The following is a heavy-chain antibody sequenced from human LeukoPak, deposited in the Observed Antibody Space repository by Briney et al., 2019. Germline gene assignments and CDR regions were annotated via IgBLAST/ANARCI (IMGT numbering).Heavy chain of an antibody. CDR2: IYYSGST. V-gene: IGHV4-59*08. CDR3: ARHTGYYDILTGYYSYYGMDV. Sequence: SETLSLTCTVSGGSISSYYWSWIRQPPGKGLEWIGYIYYSGSTNYNPSLKSRVTISVDTSKNQFSLKLSSVPAADTAVYYCARHTGYYDILTGYYSYYGMDVWGQGTTVTVSS. CDR1: GGSISSYY. D-gene: IGHD3-9*01. J-gene: IGHJ6*02.